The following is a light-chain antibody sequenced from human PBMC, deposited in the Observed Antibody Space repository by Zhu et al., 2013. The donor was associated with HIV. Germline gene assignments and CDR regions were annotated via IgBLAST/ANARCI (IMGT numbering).Light chain of an antibody. CDR1: QSVSSN. CDR3: QHVNSNAA. CDR2: GAS. V-gene: IGKV3-15*01. Sequence: EIVMTQSPATLSVSPGERATLSCRASQSVSSNLAWYQQKPGQAPRLLIYGASTRASGIPARFSGSGSGTEFTLTISSLQSEDFATYYCQHVNSNAAFGPGTKVDV. J-gene: IGKJ3*01.